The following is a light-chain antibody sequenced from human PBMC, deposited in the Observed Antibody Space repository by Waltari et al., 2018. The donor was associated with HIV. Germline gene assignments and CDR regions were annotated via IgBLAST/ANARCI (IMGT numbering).Light chain of an antibody. CDR3: QLWESSTVI. CDR1: YIGTKS. J-gene: IGLJ2*01. CDR2: ADR. V-gene: IGLV3-9*01. Sequence: SYEVTQSLSVSVALGQTAKITCGGNYIGTKSVHWYQQKPGQAPVLVIYADRGRPSGVPDRLSGSSSGNTATLTISGVQSGDEADYYCQLWESSTVIFGGGTKLTVL.